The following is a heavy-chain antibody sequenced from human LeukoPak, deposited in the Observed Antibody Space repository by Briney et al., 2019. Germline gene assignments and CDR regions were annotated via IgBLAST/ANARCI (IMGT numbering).Heavy chain of an antibody. CDR1: GFTFSSYA. D-gene: IGHD6-13*01. CDR3: AKDILAAGLFFDY. CDR2: ISGSGGST. V-gene: IGHV3-23*01. Sequence: GGSLRLSCAASGFTFSSYAMSWVRQAPGKGLEWVSVISGSGGSTYYADSVKGRFTISRDDAQNSLYLQMNSLRADDTAVYYCAKDILAAGLFFDYWGQGILVTVSS. J-gene: IGHJ4*02.